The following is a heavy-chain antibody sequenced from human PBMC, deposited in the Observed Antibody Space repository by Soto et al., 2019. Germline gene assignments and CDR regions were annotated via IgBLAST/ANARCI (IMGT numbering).Heavy chain of an antibody. CDR1: GGSISSSSYY. CDR2: IYYSGIT. CDR3: ARFSTDYGMDV. Sequence: SETLSLTCTVSGGSISSSSYYWGWIRQPPGKGLEWIGSIYYSGITYYNPSLKSRVTISVDTSKNQFSLKLSSVTAADTAVYYCARFSTDYGMDVWGQGTTVTVSS. J-gene: IGHJ6*02. V-gene: IGHV4-39*01.